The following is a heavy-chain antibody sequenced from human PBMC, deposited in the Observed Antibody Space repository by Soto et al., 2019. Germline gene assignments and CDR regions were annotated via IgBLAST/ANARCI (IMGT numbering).Heavy chain of an antibody. V-gene: IGHV1-18*01. Sequence: WVQQANRQGLEWMGWINTYNGNTKYAQKFQGRLTMTTDTSRNQFSLNLSSVTAADTAVYFCAWLLTILEVGNQSWFD. CDR3: AWLLTILEVGNQSWFD. J-gene: IGHJ5*01. CDR2: INTYNGNT. D-gene: IGHD3-3*01.